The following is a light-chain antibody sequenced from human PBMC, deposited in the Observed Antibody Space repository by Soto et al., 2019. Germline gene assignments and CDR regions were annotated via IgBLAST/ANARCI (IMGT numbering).Light chain of an antibody. CDR2: DTS. V-gene: IGLV7-46*01. CDR1: TGAVTSGHY. Sequence: QAVVTQEPSLIVSPEGTVTLTCGSSTGAVTSGHYPHWFQQKPDQAPRTLIYDTSIKHSWTPARFSGSLLGGKAALTLSGAQPADEADYYCLLYYSETVVFGGGTQLTVL. CDR3: LLYYSETVV. J-gene: IGLJ2*01.